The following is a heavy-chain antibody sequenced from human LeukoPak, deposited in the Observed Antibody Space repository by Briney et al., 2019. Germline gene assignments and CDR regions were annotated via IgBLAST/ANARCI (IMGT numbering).Heavy chain of an antibody. Sequence: PGGSLRLSCAASGLSFSSYWMDWVRQAPGKGLVWVARIDTAGSRSNYADSVKGRFTISRDNAKNTLYLQMNSLGAEDTAVYYCGFEAKWGPSLFDYCGQGTLVTVSS. J-gene: IGHJ4*02. CDR1: GLSFSSYW. D-gene: IGHD7-27*01. CDR3: GFEAKWGPSLFDY. CDR2: IDTAGSRS. V-gene: IGHV3-74*01.